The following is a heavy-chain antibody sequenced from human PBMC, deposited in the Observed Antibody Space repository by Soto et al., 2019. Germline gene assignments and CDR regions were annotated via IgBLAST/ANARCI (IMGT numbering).Heavy chain of an antibody. V-gene: IGHV3-30*03. Sequence: LRLSCAASGGNIRDYGMHWVRQAPGKGLEWVAVISYDGSNKYYADSVKGRFTISRDNSKNTLYLQMNSLRAEDTAVYYCARDREHLVVVTAKNDDYIDVWGQGTMVTVSS. D-gene: IGHD2-21*02. CDR3: ARDREHLVVVTAKNDDYIDV. CDR1: GGNIRDYG. CDR2: ISYDGSNK. J-gene: IGHJ6*03.